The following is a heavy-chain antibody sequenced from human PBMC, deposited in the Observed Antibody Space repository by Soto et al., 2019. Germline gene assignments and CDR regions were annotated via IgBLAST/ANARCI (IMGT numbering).Heavy chain of an antibody. CDR1: GYTLTKLS. J-gene: IGHJ6*02. D-gene: IGHD6-19*01. CDR2: FDPEDGET. V-gene: IGHV1-24*01. CDR3: ARAKQWVIRGNYYYNGIDV. Sequence: ASVKVSCKVSGYTLTKLSMHWVRQAPGKGLEWMGGFDPEDGETIYAAKFQGRVTINADKSMSTAYMELNSLRSEDTAVYYCARAKQWVIRGNYYYNGIDVWGQGITVTVSS.